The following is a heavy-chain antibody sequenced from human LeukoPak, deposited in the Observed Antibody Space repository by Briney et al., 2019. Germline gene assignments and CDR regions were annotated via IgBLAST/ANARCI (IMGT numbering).Heavy chain of an antibody. CDR1: GFTFSSYG. J-gene: IGHJ6*02. CDR2: IWYDGSNK. D-gene: IGHD3-3*01. CDR3: AREWKRFLEWLLEDYYYGMDV. Sequence: GGSLRLSCAASGFTFSSYGMHWVRQAPGKGLEWVAVIWYDGSNKYYADSVKGRFTISRDNSKNTLYLQMNSLRAEDTAVYYCAREWKRFLEWLLEDYYYGMDVWGQGTTVTVSS. V-gene: IGHV3-33*01.